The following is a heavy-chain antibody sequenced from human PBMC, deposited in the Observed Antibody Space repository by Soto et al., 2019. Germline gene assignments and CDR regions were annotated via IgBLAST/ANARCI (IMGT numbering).Heavy chain of an antibody. V-gene: IGHV1-18*01. CDR3: ARRIVVVPAAVYGMDV. J-gene: IGHJ6*02. Sequence: QVQLVQSGAEVKKPGASVKVSCKASGYTFTSYGISWVRQAPGQGLEWMGWISAYNGNTNYAQKLQGRVTMTTDTSTSTAYMELRSLRSDDTAVYYCARRIVVVPAAVYGMDVWGQGNTVTVSS. CDR1: GYTFTSYG. D-gene: IGHD2-2*01. CDR2: ISAYNGNT.